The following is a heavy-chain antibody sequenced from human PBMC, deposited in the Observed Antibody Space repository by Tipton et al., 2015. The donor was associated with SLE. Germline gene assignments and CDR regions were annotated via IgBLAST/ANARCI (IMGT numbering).Heavy chain of an antibody. CDR2: FYYSGST. J-gene: IGHJ5*02. Sequence: TLSLTCTVSGGSISSFYWSWIRQPPGKGLEWIGYFYYSGSTNYNPSLKSRVTISVDTSKNQFSLKLSPVTAADTAVYYCAGSWQGWFDPWGQGTLVTVSS. D-gene: IGHD6-13*01. CDR1: GGSISSFY. CDR3: AGSWQGWFDP. V-gene: IGHV4-59*01.